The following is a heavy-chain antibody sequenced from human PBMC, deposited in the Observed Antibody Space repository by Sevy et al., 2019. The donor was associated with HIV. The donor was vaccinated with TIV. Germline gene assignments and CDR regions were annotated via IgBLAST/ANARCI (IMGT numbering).Heavy chain of an antibody. Sequence: GGSLRLSCAASGFTFSSYGMHWVRQAPGKGLEWVAVISYDGSNKYYADSVKGRFTISRDNSKNTLYLKMNSLRAEDTAVYYCAKDPMAVTGAFDIWGQGTMVTVSS. J-gene: IGHJ3*02. CDR1: GFTFSSYG. V-gene: IGHV3-30*18. CDR3: AKDPMAVTGAFDI. CDR2: ISYDGSNK. D-gene: IGHD2-21*02.